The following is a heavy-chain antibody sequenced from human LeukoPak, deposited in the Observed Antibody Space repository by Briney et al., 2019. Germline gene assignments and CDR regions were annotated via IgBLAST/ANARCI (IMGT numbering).Heavy chain of an antibody. Sequence: PSETLSLTCTVSGGAISSESYYWSWIRQPAGKGLEWIGRIYTSGITNYNPSLKSRVTISVDTSKSQFSLNLSSVTAADTAVYYCARVSVVVATPGSFDIWGQGTMVTVSS. CDR2: IYTSGIT. J-gene: IGHJ3*02. CDR3: ARVSVVVATPGSFDI. D-gene: IGHD3-22*01. CDR1: GGAISSESYY. V-gene: IGHV4-61*02.